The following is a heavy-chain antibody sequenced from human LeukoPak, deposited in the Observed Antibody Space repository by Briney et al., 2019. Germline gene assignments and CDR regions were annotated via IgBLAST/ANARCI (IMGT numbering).Heavy chain of an antibody. D-gene: IGHD3-16*01. CDR2: IYYSGST. Sequence: KPSETLSLTCTVSGGSISSSSYYWGWIRQPPGKGLEWIGYIYYSGSTNYNPSLKSRVTISVDTSKNQFSLKLSSVTAADTAVYYCARIRRVWGSQLYFDYWGQGTLVTVSS. CDR1: GGSISSSSYY. J-gene: IGHJ4*02. CDR3: ARIRRVWGSQLYFDY. V-gene: IGHV4-61*05.